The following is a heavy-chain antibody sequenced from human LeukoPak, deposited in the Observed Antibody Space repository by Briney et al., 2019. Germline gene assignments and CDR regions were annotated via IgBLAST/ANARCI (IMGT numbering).Heavy chain of an antibody. CDR3: AKDDDWGRYKH. D-gene: IGHD3-16*01. Sequence: SGGSLRLSCAASGFTFSSHGMNWVRQAPGKGLEWVSGISPSGGITYYTDSVKGRFTISRDNSKNTLSLQMNSLRAEDTAVYYCAKDDDWGRYKHWGQGTLVTVSS. J-gene: IGHJ1*01. CDR1: GFTFSSHG. V-gene: IGHV3-23*01. CDR2: ISPSGGIT.